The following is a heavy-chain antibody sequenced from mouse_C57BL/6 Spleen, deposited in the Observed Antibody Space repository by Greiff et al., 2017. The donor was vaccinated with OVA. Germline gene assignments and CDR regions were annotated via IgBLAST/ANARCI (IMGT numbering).Heavy chain of an antibody. D-gene: IGHD3-1*01. CDR3: ARGATEGPHWYFDV. Sequence: VQLQQSGAELVKPGASVKLSCTASGFNIKDYYMHWVKQRTDQGLEWIGRIYPGDGETKYSPNFQGQATISADTSSNTAYMQRSSLTTEDTTVEYGARGATEGPHWYFDVWGTGTTVTVSS. J-gene: IGHJ1*03. CDR2: IYPGDGET. V-gene: IGHV14-2*01. CDR1: GFNIKDYY.